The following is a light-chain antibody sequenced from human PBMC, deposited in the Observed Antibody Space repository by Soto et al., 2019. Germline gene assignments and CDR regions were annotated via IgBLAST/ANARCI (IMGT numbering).Light chain of an antibody. CDR3: QQYYTTPLT. J-gene: IGKJ4*01. CDR1: QSVLYSSNNENY. CDR2: WAS. Sequence: DIVMTQSPDSLAVSLGERANINCKSSQSVLYSSNNENYLAWYQQKPGQPPNVLIYWASTRESGVPDRFSGSGSGTDFTLTISSLQAEDVAVYYCQQYYTTPLTFGGGTKVEI. V-gene: IGKV4-1*01.